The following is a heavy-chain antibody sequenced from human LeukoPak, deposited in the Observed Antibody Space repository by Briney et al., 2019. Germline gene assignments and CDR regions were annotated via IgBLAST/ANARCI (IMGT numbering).Heavy chain of an antibody. J-gene: IGHJ3*02. CDR2: FDPEDGEA. CDR3: ATVPTMVPPGGAFDI. V-gene: IGHV1-24*01. D-gene: IGHD3-10*01. CDR1: GYTLTELS. Sequence: ASVKVSCKVSGYTLTELSMHWVRQAPGKGLEWMGGFDPEDGEAIYAQKFQGRVTMTEDTSTDTAYMELSSLRSEDTAVYSCATVPTMVPPGGAFDIWGQGTMVTVSS.